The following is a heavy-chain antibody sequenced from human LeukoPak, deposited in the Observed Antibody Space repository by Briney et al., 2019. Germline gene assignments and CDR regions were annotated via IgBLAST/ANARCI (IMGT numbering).Heavy chain of an antibody. CDR1: GFTFSSYE. CDR3: AELGITMIGGV. CDR2: ISSSGSTI. J-gene: IGHJ6*04. Sequence: LSGGSLRLSCAASGFTFSSYEMNWVRQAPGKGLEWVSYISSSGSTIYYADSVKGRFTIYRDNAKNSLYLQMNSLRAEDTAVYYCAELGITMIGGVWGKGTTVTISS. D-gene: IGHD3-10*02. V-gene: IGHV3-48*03.